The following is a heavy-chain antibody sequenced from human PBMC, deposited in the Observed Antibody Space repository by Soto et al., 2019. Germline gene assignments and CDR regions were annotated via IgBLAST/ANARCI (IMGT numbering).Heavy chain of an antibody. Sequence: KQSQTLSLTCAISGDSVSSNSAAWNWIRQSPSRGLEWLGRTYYRSKWYNDYAVSVKSRITINPDTSKNQFSLQLNSVTPEDTAVYYCARVGLWPAAEVATFDYYYYMDVWGKGTTVTVSS. CDR2: TYYRSKWYN. CDR1: GDSVSSNSAA. J-gene: IGHJ6*03. CDR3: ARVGLWPAAEVATFDYYYYMDV. D-gene: IGHD2-2*01. V-gene: IGHV6-1*01.